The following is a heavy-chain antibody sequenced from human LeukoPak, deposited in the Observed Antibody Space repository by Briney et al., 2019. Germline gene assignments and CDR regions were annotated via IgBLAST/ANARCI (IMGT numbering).Heavy chain of an antibody. Sequence: PGGSLRLSCAASGFTLSNSSMNWVRQAPGKGLEWVSYIGGSGRTIFNADSVKGRFIISRDNAKNSLYLQMSSLRADVTAVYYCARGMGGLAFDFWGQGTLVTVSS. CDR2: IGGSGRTI. CDR1: GFTLSNSS. D-gene: IGHD2-15*01. V-gene: IGHV3-48*01. CDR3: ARGMGGLAFDF. J-gene: IGHJ4*02.